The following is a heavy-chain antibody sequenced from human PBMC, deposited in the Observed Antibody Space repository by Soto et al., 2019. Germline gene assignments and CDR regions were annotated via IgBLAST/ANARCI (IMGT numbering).Heavy chain of an antibody. Sequence: QVQLVESGGGVVQPGGSLRLSCAASGFTFSGYGMHWVRQAPGKGLVWVAVIWYDGSNKYYADSVKGRFTISRDKTQSTQLLDMNGLRVADTAVYYCARDARSRGWSSCFRGQGTLVAVSA. CDR2: IWYDGSNK. J-gene: IGHJ4*02. D-gene: IGHD6-19*01. CDR3: ARDARSRGWSSCF. CDR1: GFTFSGYG. V-gene: IGHV3-33*01.